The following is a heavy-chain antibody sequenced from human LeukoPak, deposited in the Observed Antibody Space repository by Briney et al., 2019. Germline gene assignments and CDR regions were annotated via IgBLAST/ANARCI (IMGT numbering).Heavy chain of an antibody. CDR3: ARDPIAVAGWYFDL. CDR1: GFTFSNHW. CDR2: ISSSSSYI. J-gene: IGHJ2*01. Sequence: GGSLRLSCAASGFTFSNHWMSWVRQAPGKGLEWVSSISSSSSYIYYADSVKGRFTISRDNAKNSLYLQMNSLRAEDTAVYYCARDPIAVAGWYFDLWGRGTLVTVSS. V-gene: IGHV3-21*01. D-gene: IGHD6-19*01.